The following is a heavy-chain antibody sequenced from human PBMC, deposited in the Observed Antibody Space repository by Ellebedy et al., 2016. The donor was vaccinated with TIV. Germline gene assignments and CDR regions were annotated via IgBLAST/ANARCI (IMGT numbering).Heavy chain of an antibody. Sequence: PGGSLRLSCAASGFTFSSYGMHWVRQAPGKGLEWVAVISDDGSNKYYADSVRGRFTISRDDSKNTLYLQMDSLRDEDTAVYYCARGGGELLRYAFDIWGHGTMVTVSS. J-gene: IGHJ3*02. D-gene: IGHD1-26*01. V-gene: IGHV3-30*03. CDR1: GFTFSSYG. CDR3: ARGGGELLRYAFDI. CDR2: ISDDGSNK.